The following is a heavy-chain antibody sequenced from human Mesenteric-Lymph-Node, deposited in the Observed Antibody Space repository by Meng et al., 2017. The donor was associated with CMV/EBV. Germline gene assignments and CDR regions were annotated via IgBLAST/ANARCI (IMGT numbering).Heavy chain of an antibody. CDR3: AHLTYYYASGNYSPFDY. V-gene: IGHV4-34*07. D-gene: IGHD3-10*01. CDR2: INYSGRT. Sequence: GGSLSGYYWSWIRQSPGKGLEWIGEINYSGRTNYNPSLKSRVSISVDTSNNQFSLRLRSVTAADTATYYCAHLTYYYASGNYSPFDYWGQGTLVTVSS. CDR1: GGSLSGYY. J-gene: IGHJ4*02.